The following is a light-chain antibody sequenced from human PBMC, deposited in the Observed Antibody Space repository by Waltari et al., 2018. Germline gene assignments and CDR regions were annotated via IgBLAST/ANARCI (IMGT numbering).Light chain of an antibody. CDR1: SDAVGRYKL. CDR2: DVT. CDR3: SSHTTSSTLV. V-gene: IGLV2-14*03. J-gene: IGLJ2*01. Sequence: QSALTQPASVSGSPGPSITISCTGSSDAVGRYKLVSWYQQHPGKVPKLLIFDVTDRPSGVSDRFSGSKSGNTASLTISGLQPEDEADYYCSSHTTSSTLVFGGGTRVTVL.